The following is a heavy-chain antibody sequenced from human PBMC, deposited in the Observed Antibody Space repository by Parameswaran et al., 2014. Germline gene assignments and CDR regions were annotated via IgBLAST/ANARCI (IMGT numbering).Heavy chain of an antibody. CDR2: IHYTGTP. D-gene: IGHD5-12*01. J-gene: IGHJ4*02. V-gene: IGHV4-30-4*01. Sequence: SETLSLTCTVSGGSMSSGDYYWNWIRQPPGKGLEWIGYIHYTGTPYFSPSLKGRVSISVDGSKNQFSLKLTSVTAADTAVYYCARMGYYDYTDHTQWGQGALVTVSS. CDR3: ARMGYYDYTDHTQ. CDR1: GGSMSSGDYY.